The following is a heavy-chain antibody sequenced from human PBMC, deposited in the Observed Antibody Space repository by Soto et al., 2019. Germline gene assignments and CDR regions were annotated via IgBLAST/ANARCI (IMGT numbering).Heavy chain of an antibody. J-gene: IGHJ6*02. D-gene: IGHD3-10*01. Sequence: QVQLQESGPGLVKPSGTLSLTCAVSGGSISSSNWWSWVRPPPGKGLEGIGEIYHSGSTNYNPSLKSRVTISVDKSKNQFSLKLSSVTAADTAVYYCAKKVWFGERESYGMDVWGQGTTVTVSS. CDR2: IYHSGST. V-gene: IGHV4-4*02. CDR1: GGSISSSNW. CDR3: AKKVWFGERESYGMDV.